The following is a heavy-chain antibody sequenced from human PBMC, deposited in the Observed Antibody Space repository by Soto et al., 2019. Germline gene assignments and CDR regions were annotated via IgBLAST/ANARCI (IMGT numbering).Heavy chain of an antibody. V-gene: IGHV1-8*01. D-gene: IGHD3-3*02. CDR3: AREHLLVNWYFDL. CDR2: MNPNSGNT. Sequence: GASVKVSCKASGYTFTSYDINWVRQATGQGLEWMGWMNPNSGNTGYAQKFQGRVTMTRNTSTSTAYMELRSLRSDDTAVYYCAREHLLVNWYFDLWGRGTLVTVSS. J-gene: IGHJ2*01. CDR1: GYTFTSYD.